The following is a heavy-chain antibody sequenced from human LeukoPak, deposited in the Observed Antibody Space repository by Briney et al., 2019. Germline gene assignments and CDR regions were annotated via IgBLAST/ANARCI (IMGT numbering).Heavy chain of an antibody. Sequence: SVKVSCKTSGCTFTSSAIPWVRQAPGQGLEWMGRIIPVHDITTYAQKFQGSVTITADTSTGTVYMELSSLRSEDTAVYYCARDQDLTAPAPYRLHVWGQGTTVIVSS. CDR2: IIPVHDIT. V-gene: IGHV1-69*04. D-gene: IGHD5-18*01. CDR1: GCTFTSSA. CDR3: ARDQDLTAPAPYRLHV. J-gene: IGHJ6*02.